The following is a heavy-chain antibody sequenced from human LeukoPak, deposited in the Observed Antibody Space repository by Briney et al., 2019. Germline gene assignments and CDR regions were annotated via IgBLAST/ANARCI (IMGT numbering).Heavy chain of an antibody. Sequence: GGSLRLSCAASGFTFSTYSMNWVRQAPGKGLEWVSSISSSSSYIYYADSVKGRFTISRDNAKNSLYLQMNSLRAEDTAVYYCARSESSTFTDLGHWGQGTLVTVSS. D-gene: IGHD2-2*01. J-gene: IGHJ4*02. V-gene: IGHV3-21*01. CDR3: ARSESSTFTDLGH. CDR1: GFTFSTYS. CDR2: ISSSSSYI.